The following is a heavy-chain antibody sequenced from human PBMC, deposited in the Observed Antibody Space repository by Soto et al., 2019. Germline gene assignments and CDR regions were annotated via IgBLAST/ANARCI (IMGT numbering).Heavy chain of an antibody. CDR2: IDWDDDK. Sequence: GSGPTLVNPTQTLTLTCTFSGFSLSTSGMCVSWIRQPPGKALEWLALIDWDDDKYYSTSLKTRLTISKDTSKNQVVLTMTNMDTVDTATYYCARTLQEWLPYYYYGMDVWRQRTTVTVSS. V-gene: IGHV2-70*01. CDR3: ARTLQEWLPYYYYGMDV. CDR1: GFSLSTSGMC. D-gene: IGHD3-3*01. J-gene: IGHJ6*02.